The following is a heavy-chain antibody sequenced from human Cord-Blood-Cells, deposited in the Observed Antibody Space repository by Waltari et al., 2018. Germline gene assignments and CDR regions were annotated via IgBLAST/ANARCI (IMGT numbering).Heavy chain of an antibody. Sequence: QVQLVQSGAEVKKPGSSVKVSCKASGVTFSSYAISWVRQAPGQGLEWMGGIIPIFGTANYAQKFQGRVTITADKSTSTAYMELSSLRSEDTAVYYCASGDYDFWSGYYGNWFDPWGQGTLVTVSS. CDR1: GVTFSSYA. J-gene: IGHJ5*02. CDR3: ASGDYDFWSGYYGNWFDP. D-gene: IGHD3-3*01. CDR2: IIPIFGTA. V-gene: IGHV1-69*06.